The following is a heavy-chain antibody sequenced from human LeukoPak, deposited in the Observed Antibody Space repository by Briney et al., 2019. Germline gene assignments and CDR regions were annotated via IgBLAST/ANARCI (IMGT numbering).Heavy chain of an antibody. CDR1: GFTFSSYS. Sequence: GGSLRLSCAASGFTFSSYSMNWVRQAPGKGLEWVSSISSSSSYIYYADSVKGRFTISRDNAKNSLYLQMNSLRAEDTAVYYCARVRSQGSGSYYFDYWGQGTLVTVSS. J-gene: IGHJ4*02. D-gene: IGHD1-26*01. V-gene: IGHV3-21*01. CDR2: ISSSSSYI. CDR3: ARVRSQGSGSYYFDY.